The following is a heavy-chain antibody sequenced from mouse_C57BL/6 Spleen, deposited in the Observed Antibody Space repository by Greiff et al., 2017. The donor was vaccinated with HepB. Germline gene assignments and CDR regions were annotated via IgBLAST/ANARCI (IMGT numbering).Heavy chain of an antibody. Sequence: VKLQESGAELVRPGASVTLSYKASGYTFTDYEMHWVKQTPVHGLEWIGAIDPETGGTAYNQKFKGKAKLTADKSSSTAYMELRSLTSDDSAVYYCLYYYGSSTYWYFDVWGTGTTVTVSS. J-gene: IGHJ1*03. CDR1: GYTFTDYE. V-gene: IGHV1-15*01. CDR2: IDPETGGT. CDR3: LYYYGSSTYWYFDV. D-gene: IGHD1-1*01.